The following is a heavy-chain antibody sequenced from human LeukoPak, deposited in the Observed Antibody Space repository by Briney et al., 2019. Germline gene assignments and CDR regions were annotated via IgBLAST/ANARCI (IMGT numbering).Heavy chain of an antibody. CDR2: IYYSGST. CDR3: AKGSLGSWYYFDY. D-gene: IGHD6-13*01. V-gene: IGHV4-59*11. CDR1: GGSISSHY. J-gene: IGHJ4*02. Sequence: SETLSLTCTVSGGSISSHYWSWIRQPPGKGLEWIGYIYYSGSTNYNPSLKSRVTISVDTSKNQFSLKLSSVTAADTAVYYCAKGSLGSWYYFDYWGQGTLVTVSS.